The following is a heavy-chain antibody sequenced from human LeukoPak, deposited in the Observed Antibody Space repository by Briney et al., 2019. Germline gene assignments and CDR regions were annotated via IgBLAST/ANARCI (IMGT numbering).Heavy chain of an antibody. Sequence: SGPTLVNPTQTLTLTCTFSGLSLSTTGVGVGWIRQPPGKALEWLAHVYWDDDKRYSPSLKTRLTITKDTSKNQVVLTMTKMDPVDTATYFCARPYFFGSGLYFEYWGQGSLVTVSS. CDR2: VYWDDDK. J-gene: IGHJ4*02. V-gene: IGHV2-5*02. CDR3: ARPYFFGSGLYFEY. CDR1: GLSLSTTGVG. D-gene: IGHD3-10*01.